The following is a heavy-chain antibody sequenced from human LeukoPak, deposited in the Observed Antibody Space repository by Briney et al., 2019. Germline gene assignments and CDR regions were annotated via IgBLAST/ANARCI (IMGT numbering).Heavy chain of an antibody. J-gene: IGHJ4*02. CDR2: VYYSGST. D-gene: IGHD2-15*01. CDR1: GGPISSGDYY. CDR3: ARDSGGPYFDY. Sequence: SETLSLTCTVSGGPISSGDYYWSWIRQPPGKGLEWIGYVYYSGSTYYNPSLKSRVTISVDTSKNQFSLKLSSVTAADTAVYYCARDSGGPYFDYWGQGTLVTVSS. V-gene: IGHV4-30-4*01.